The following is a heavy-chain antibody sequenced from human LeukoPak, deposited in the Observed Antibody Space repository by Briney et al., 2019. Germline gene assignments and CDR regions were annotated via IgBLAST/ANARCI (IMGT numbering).Heavy chain of an antibody. D-gene: IGHD3-3*01. Sequence: GGSLRLSCAASGFTFSSYAMSWVRQAPGQGLEGVSAISGSGGSTYYADSVKGRFTISRDNSKNTLYLQMNSLRAEDTAVYYCAKDLITIFGVVKPQPLGYWGQGTLVTVSS. V-gene: IGHV3-23*01. CDR2: ISGSGGST. CDR3: AKDLITIFGVVKPQPLGY. CDR1: GFTFSSYA. J-gene: IGHJ4*02.